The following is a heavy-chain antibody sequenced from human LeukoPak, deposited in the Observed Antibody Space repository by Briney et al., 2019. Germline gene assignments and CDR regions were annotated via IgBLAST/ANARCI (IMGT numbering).Heavy chain of an antibody. V-gene: IGHV3-33*01. CDR2: IWYDGSNK. Sequence: GRSLRLSCAASGFTFSSYGMHWVRQAPGKGLEWVAVIWYDGSNKYYADSVKGRFTISRDNSKNTLYLQMNSRRAEDTAVYYCARDRDSYGYGLYYFDYWGQGTLVTVSS. CDR1: GFTFSSYG. J-gene: IGHJ4*02. CDR3: ARDRDSYGYGLYYFDY. D-gene: IGHD5-18*01.